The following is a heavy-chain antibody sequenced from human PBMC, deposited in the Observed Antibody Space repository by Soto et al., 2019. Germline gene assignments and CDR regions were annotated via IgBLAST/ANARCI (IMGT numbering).Heavy chain of an antibody. CDR3: ARGGAIGVDY. J-gene: IGHJ4*02. CDR1: GFTFNTHW. Sequence: GGSLRLSCTASGFTFNTHWMHWVRQAPGKGLVWVSRIYFDGITANYADSVKGRLTVSSDNANNTVYLHVNTLRDEDTAVYYCARGGAIGVDYWGQGTLVTVSS. V-gene: IGHV3-74*01. CDR2: IYFDGITA.